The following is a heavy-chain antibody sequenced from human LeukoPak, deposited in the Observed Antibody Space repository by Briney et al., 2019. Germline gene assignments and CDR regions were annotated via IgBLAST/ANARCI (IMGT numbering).Heavy chain of an antibody. CDR3: ARVRLAYYYYGMDV. J-gene: IGHJ6*02. Sequence: ASVKVSCKASGYTFTSYDINWVRQAPGQGLEWMGWINPNSGGTNYAQKFQGRVTMTRDTSISTAYMELSRLRSDDTAVYYCARVRLAYYYYGMDVWGQGTTVTVSS. CDR2: INPNSGGT. CDR1: GYTFTSYD. V-gene: IGHV1-2*02.